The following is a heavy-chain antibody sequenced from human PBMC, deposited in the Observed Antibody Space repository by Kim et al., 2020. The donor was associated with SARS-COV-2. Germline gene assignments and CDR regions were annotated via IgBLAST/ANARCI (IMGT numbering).Heavy chain of an antibody. CDR1: GGSFSGYY. CDR3: ARGLGPRYPRSGYCSSTSCYRTGSTFDY. Sequence: SETLSLTCAVYGGSFSGYYWSWIRQPPGKGLEWIGEINHSGSTNYNPSLKSRVTISVDTSKNQFSLKLSSVTAADTAVYYCARGLGPRYPRSGYCSSTSCYRTGSTFDYWGQGTLVTVSS. D-gene: IGHD2-2*02. J-gene: IGHJ4*02. V-gene: IGHV4-34*01. CDR2: INHSGST.